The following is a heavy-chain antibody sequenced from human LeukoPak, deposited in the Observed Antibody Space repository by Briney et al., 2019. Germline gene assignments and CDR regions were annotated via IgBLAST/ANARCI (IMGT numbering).Heavy chain of an antibody. CDR3: AKDRYRDGRDRFDY. V-gene: IGHV3-30*18. CDR2: ISYDGGNK. D-gene: IGHD5-12*01. Sequence: PGRSLRLSCAASGFTFSSYGMHWVRQAPGKGLEWVAVISYDGGNKYYADSVKGRFTISRDNSKNTLYLQMNSLRAEDTAVYYCAKDRYRDGRDRFDYWGQGTLVTVSS. CDR1: GFTFSSYG. J-gene: IGHJ4*02.